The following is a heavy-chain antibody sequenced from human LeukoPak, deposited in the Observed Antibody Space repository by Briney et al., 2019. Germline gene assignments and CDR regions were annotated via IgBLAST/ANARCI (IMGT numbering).Heavy chain of an antibody. CDR2: ISSSSGYI. J-gene: IGHJ1*01. D-gene: IGHD2-15*01. Sequence: PGGSLRLSCAASEFTFSDYHMNWVRQAPGKGLEWVSFISSSSGYIYYADSVKGRFTISRDNAKNSLYLQMNSLRVEDTAVYYCARQGYCSTGGCSGYFQHWGQGTLVTVSS. V-gene: IGHV3-21*01. CDR1: EFTFSDYH. CDR3: ARQGYCSTGGCSGYFQH.